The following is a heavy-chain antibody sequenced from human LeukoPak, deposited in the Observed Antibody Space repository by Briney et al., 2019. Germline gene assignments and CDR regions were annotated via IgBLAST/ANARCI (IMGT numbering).Heavy chain of an antibody. CDR2: ISGSGGST. CDR3: AKDRSGWKGGSGSPFDY. J-gene: IGHJ4*02. D-gene: IGHD3-10*01. Sequence: GGSLRLSCAASGFTFSSYAMSWVRQAPGKGLEWVSAISGSGGSTYYADSVKGRFTISRDNSKNTLYLQMNSLRAEDTAVYYCAKDRSGWKGGSGSPFDYWGQGTLVTVSS. CDR1: GFTFSSYA. V-gene: IGHV3-23*01.